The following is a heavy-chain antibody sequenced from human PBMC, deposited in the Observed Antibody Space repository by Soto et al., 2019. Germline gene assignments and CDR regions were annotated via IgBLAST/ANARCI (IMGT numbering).Heavy chain of an antibody. CDR3: ARVRQYCSGHSCYLDP. CDR1: GDSISSTNW. Sequence: SETLSLTCAVSGDSISSTNWWNWVRQSPGAGLEWIGEVHHDGRTNYNPSLKSRVAISVDKSNNHFSPKLNFMTAADTAIYYCARVRQYCSGHSCYLDPWGQGALVTVSS. J-gene: IGHJ5*02. D-gene: IGHD2-15*01. V-gene: IGHV4-4*02. CDR2: VHHDGRT.